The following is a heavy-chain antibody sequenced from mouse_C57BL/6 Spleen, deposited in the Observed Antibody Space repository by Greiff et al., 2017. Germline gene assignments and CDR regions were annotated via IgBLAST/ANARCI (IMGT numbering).Heavy chain of an antibody. D-gene: IGHD1-1*01. V-gene: IGHV1-7*01. Sequence: VQLQQSGAELAKPGASVKLSCKASGYTFTSYWMHWVKQRPGQGLEWIGYINPSSGYTKYNQKFKDKATLTEDKSSSTAYMQLSSLTYEDSAVYYCARCGPFTTVDPGFDYWGKGTTLTVSS. J-gene: IGHJ2*01. CDR1: GYTFTSYW. CDR2: INPSSGYT. CDR3: ARCGPFTTVDPGFDY.